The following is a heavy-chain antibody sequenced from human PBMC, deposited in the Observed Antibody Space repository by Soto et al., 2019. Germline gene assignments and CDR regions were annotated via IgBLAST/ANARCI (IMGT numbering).Heavy chain of an antibody. D-gene: IGHD1-20*01. CDR1: GYTFTGYY. V-gene: IGHV1-2*02. CDR3: ARDQVGIEGQPYYYGMDV. J-gene: IGHJ6*02. CDR2: INPNSGGT. Sequence: ASVKVSCKASGYTFTGYYMHWVRQAPGQGLELMGWINPNSGGTNYAQKFQGRVTMTRDTSISTAYMELSRLRSDDTAVYYCARDQVGIEGQPYYYGMDVWGQGTTVTVYS.